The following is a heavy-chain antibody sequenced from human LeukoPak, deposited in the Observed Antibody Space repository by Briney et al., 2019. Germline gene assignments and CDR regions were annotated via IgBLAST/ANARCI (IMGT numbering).Heavy chain of an antibody. CDR2: ISSSSSYI. Sequence: GGSLRLSCAASGFTFSSYSMNWVRQAPGKGLEWVSSISSSSSYIHYADSVKGRFTISRDNAKNSLYLQMNSLRAEDTAVYYCARDGGGSNDAFDIWGQGTMVTVSS. CDR1: GFTFSSYS. V-gene: IGHV3-21*01. J-gene: IGHJ3*02. CDR3: ARDGGGSNDAFDI. D-gene: IGHD2-15*01.